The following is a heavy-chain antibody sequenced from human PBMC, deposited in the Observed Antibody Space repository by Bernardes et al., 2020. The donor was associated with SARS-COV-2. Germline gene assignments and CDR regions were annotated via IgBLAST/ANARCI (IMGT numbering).Heavy chain of an antibody. CDR2: ISAYNKDT. D-gene: IGHD2-2*01. J-gene: IGHJ4*02. Sequence: ASVKVSCKTSGYLFSTYGLAWVRQAPGQGLEWLGWISAYNKDTNIAQKFQGRVTMTTDTSTNTAYMELRSLRPDDTAVYYCARGSLFYHNDEGPFHDWGQGTLVTVSS. V-gene: IGHV1-18*04. CDR1: GYLFSTYG. CDR3: ARGSLFYHNDEGPFHD.